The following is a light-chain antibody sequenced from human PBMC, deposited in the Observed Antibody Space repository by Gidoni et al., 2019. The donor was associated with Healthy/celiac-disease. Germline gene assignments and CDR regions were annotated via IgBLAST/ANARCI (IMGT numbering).Light chain of an antibody. J-gene: IGKJ1*01. CDR2: WAS. V-gene: IGKV4-1*01. Sequence: DIVMTQSQDSLAVSLGERATINCKSSQSVLYSSNNKNYLAWYQQKPGQPPKLLIYWASTRESGVPDRFSGSGSGTDFTLTISSLQAEDVAVYYCQQYYSTPRTFGQGTKVEI. CDR3: QQYYSTPRT. CDR1: QSVLYSSNNKNY.